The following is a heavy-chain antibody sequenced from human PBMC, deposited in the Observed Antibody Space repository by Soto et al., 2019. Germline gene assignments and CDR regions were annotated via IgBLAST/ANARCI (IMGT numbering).Heavy chain of an antibody. CDR3: LLLLWFGEARGYYYMDV. J-gene: IGHJ6*03. CDR2: IKSKTDGGTT. D-gene: IGHD3-10*01. CDR1: GFTFSNAW. V-gene: IGHV3-15*01. Sequence: PGGSLRLSCAASGFTFSNAWMSWVRQAPGKGLEWVGRIKSKTDGGTTDYAAPVKGRFTISRDDSKNTLYLQMNSLKTEDTAVYYCLLLLWFGEARGYYYMDVWGKGTTVTVSS.